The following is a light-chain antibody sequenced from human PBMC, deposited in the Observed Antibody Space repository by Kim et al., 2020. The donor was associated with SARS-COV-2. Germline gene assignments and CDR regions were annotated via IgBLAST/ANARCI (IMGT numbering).Light chain of an antibody. V-gene: IGKV1-27*01. Sequence: DIQMTQSPSSLSASVGDRVTITCRASQGISSNVAWYQQNPGDVPKLLIYDASALLSGVPSRFSGSGSGTDFTLTISSLQPEDVATYYCQKYNGAPWTFGQGTKVDIK. CDR2: DAS. CDR1: QGISSN. CDR3: QKYNGAPWT. J-gene: IGKJ1*01.